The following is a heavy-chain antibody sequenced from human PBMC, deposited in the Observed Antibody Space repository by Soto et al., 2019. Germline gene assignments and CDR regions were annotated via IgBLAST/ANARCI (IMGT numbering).Heavy chain of an antibody. D-gene: IGHD6-13*01. Sequence: GGSLRLSCAASGFTFSSYGMHWVRQAPGKGLEWVAVISYDGSNKYYADSVKGRFTISRDNSKNTLYLQMNSLRAEDTAVYYCAKDREQQLVYWGQGTLVTVSS. V-gene: IGHV3-30*18. CDR3: AKDREQQLVY. J-gene: IGHJ4*02. CDR1: GFTFSSYG. CDR2: ISYDGSNK.